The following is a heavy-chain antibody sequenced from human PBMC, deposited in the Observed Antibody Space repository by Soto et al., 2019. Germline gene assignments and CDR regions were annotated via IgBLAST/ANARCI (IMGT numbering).Heavy chain of an antibody. Sequence: GGSLRLSCAASGFTFSGFCMAWVRQAPGKGLEWVATVTGSGGGTYYADSVKGRFSISRDNSKNTVYLQMYSLRPEDTAVYFCAKGRGGGIPDWFDPWGQGIMVTVSS. CDR2: VTGSGGGT. D-gene: IGHD2-21*01. V-gene: IGHV3-23*01. CDR3: AKGRGGGIPDWFDP. J-gene: IGHJ5*02. CDR1: GFTFSGFC.